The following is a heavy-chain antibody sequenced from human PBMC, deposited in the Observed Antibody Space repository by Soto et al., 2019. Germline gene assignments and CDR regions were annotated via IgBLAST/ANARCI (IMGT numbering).Heavy chain of an antibody. CDR2: ISYDGNNK. CDR1: GFTFSSYG. J-gene: IGHJ6*02. V-gene: IGHV3-30*18. CDR3: AKEAYSSQRYYYGMDV. D-gene: IGHD6-19*01. Sequence: QVQLVESGGGVVQPGRSLRLSCAASGFTFSSYGMHWVRQAPGKGLEWVAVISYDGNNKYYADSVKGRFTISRDNSKNTLYLQMNSLRAEDTAVYYCAKEAYSSQRYYYGMDVWGQGTTVTVCS.